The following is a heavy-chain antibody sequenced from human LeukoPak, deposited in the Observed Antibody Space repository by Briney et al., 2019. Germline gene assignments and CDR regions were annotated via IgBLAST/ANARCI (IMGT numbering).Heavy chain of an antibody. J-gene: IGHJ4*02. V-gene: IGHV3-30*02. CDR1: GFTFSSYD. D-gene: IGHD2-21*02. CDR3: AKDFVVVPGNVNYFDY. CDR2: IRYDGSNK. Sequence: GGSLRLSCAASGFTFSSYDIHWVRQAPGKGLEWVAFIRYDGSNKYYADSVRGRFTISRDNSKNTLYVQMKSLRAEDTAVYYCAKDFVVVPGNVNYFDYWGQGTLVTVSS.